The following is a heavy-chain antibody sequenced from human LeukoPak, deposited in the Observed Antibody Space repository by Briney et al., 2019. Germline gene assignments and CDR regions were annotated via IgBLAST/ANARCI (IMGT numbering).Heavy chain of an antibody. V-gene: IGHV1-2*02. CDR3: ARLVSDYDSRIDY. CDR1: GYTFTGYY. D-gene: IGHD3-3*01. CDR2: INPNSGGT. Sequence: GASVKVSCKASGYTFTGYYMHWVRQAPGQGLEWMGWINPNSGGTNYAQKFQGRVTMTRDTSISTAYMELSRLRSDDTAVYYCARLVSDYDSRIDYWGQGTLVTVSS. J-gene: IGHJ4*02.